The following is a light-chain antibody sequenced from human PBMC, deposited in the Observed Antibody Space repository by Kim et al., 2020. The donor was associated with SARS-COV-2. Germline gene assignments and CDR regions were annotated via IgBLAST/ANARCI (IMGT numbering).Light chain of an antibody. CDR2: GAS. V-gene: IGKV3-15*01. Sequence: SPGERAAHSCRASTTIINNYLAWYQHRPGQAPRLLISGASTRATGIPARFSGSGSGTEFTLTISSLQSEDVAVYYCQQYDQWPLTFGGGTKVDIK. CDR1: TTIINN. J-gene: IGKJ4*01. CDR3: QQYDQWPLT.